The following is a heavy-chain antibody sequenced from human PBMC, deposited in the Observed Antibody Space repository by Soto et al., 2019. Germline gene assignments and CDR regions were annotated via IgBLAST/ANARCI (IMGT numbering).Heavy chain of an antibody. V-gene: IGHV1-18*01. D-gene: IGHD2-2*01. Sequence: ASVKVSCKASGYTFTSYGISWVRQAPGQGLEWMGWISAYNGNTNYAQKLQGRVTMTTDTSTSTAYMELRSLRSDDTAVYYCARDGADIVVVPAAAKTNYYYYGMDVWG. CDR1: GYTFTSYG. CDR3: ARDGADIVVVPAAAKTNYYYYGMDV. CDR2: ISAYNGNT. J-gene: IGHJ6*02.